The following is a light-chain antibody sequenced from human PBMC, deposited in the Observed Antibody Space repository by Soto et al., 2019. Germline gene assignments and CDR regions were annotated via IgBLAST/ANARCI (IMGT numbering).Light chain of an antibody. Sequence: ELVLTQSPGTLSLSPGERATLSCGASQSVTSNYLAWYQQKTGQAPRLLIFGASKRATGIPDRFSGSGSGRDFTLTISGLEPEDVATYYCQQHGQWPITFGQGTRL. V-gene: IGKV3-20*01. CDR3: QQHGQWPIT. J-gene: IGKJ5*01. CDR2: GAS. CDR1: QSVTSNY.